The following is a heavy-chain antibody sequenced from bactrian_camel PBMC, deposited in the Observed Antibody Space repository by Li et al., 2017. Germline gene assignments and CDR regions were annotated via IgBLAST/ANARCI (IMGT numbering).Heavy chain of an antibody. J-gene: IGHJ4*01. V-gene: IGHV3-3*01. CDR1: WSSNSKYS. D-gene: IGHD6*01. CDR2: IYTGDGSE. Sequence: QVQLVESGGGSVQAGGSLNLSCAVIRSWSSNSKYSMAWFRQAPGKEREGVATIYTGDGSEYYADSVRGRFTISQVNSLSPVYLQMNNLKPEDTAIYYCAARSPHTGSWSSVSTYNYWGQGTQVTVS. CDR3: AARSPHTGSWSSVSTYNY.